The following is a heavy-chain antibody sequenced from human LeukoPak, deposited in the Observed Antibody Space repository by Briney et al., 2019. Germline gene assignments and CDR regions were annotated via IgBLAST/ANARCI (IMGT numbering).Heavy chain of an antibody. D-gene: IGHD3-10*01. J-gene: IGHJ5*02. V-gene: IGHV4-30-4*08. CDR2: IYYSGST. Sequence: PSRTLCLTCTVSGVSLSRGDYYCSWIRQPPGKGLGWIGYIYYSGSTSYNPSLKSRVTKSVDTSTNQSSLKLSSVSAAHTSLYYRARADYYGSRSLQPWGQGTLVTVSS. CDR1: GVSLSRGDYY. CDR3: ARADYYGSRSLQP.